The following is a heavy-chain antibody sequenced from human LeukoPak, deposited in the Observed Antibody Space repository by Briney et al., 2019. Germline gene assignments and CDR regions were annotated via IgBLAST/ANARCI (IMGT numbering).Heavy chain of an antibody. J-gene: IGHJ5*02. V-gene: IGHV1-2*02. CDR3: ARNFDMKGFDP. Sequence: ASVKVSCKASGYTFTGYYMIWVGQAPGQGLEWMGWINSDSGFTKYAQKFQGRVTMTRDTSITTVYMDLTRLTSDDTAVYYCARNFDMKGFDPWGQGTLVTVSS. CDR1: GYTFTGYY. CDR2: INSDSGFT. D-gene: IGHD3-9*01.